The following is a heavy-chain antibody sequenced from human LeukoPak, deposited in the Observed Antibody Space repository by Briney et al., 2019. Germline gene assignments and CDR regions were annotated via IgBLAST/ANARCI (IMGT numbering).Heavy chain of an antibody. J-gene: IGHJ5*02. CDR3: AREVYDFWSEGGWFDP. V-gene: IGHV4-59*12. Sequence: PSETLSLTCTVSGGSISSYYWSWIRQPPGKGLEWIGYIYYSGSTNYNPSLKSRVTMSVDTSKNQFSLKLSSVTAADTAVYYCAREVYDFWSEGGWFDPWGQGTLVTVSS. CDR1: GGSISSYY. D-gene: IGHD3-3*01. CDR2: IYYSGST.